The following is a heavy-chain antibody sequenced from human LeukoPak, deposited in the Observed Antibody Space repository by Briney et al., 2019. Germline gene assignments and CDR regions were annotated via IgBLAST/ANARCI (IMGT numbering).Heavy chain of an antibody. J-gene: IGHJ4*02. CDR2: TNYRSKWYK. D-gene: IGHD6-19*01. CDR1: GDSVSSNSAA. Sequence: SQTLSLTCDISGDSVSSNSAAWNWIRQSPSRGLEWLGRTNYRSKWYKDYAVSVKSRITINPDTSKNQFSLQLNSVTPEDTAVYYCARGWGLRSSAAFDSWGQGTLVTVPS. V-gene: IGHV6-1*01. CDR3: ARGWGLRSSAAFDS.